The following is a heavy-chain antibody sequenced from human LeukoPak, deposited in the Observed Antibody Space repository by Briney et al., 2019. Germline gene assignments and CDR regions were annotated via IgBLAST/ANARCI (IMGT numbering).Heavy chain of an antibody. J-gene: IGHJ4*02. CDR2: INPNSGGT. CDR1: GNTFTSYY. D-gene: IGHD6-13*01. V-gene: IGHV1-2*02. Sequence: GASVKVSCKASGNTFTSYYMHWVRQAPGQGLEWMGWINPNSGGTTYAQNFQGRVTMTRDTSINTAYMELSSLTSDDTAVYYCARVASSWYGDYVDYWGQGTLVTVSS. CDR3: ARVASSWYGDYVDY.